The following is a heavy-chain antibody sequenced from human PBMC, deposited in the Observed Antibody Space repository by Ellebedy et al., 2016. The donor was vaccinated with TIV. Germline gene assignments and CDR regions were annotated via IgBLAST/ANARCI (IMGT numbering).Heavy chain of an antibody. CDR2: IYSGGST. Sequence: PGGSLRLSCAASESTVNSNYMSRVRQAPGKGLEWVAVIYSGGSTSYADSVKGRFTISRDKSKNTVNLQMNSLRAEDTAVYYCATYYSSSWYYYYGLDVWGQGTTVSVSS. CDR1: ESTVNSNY. J-gene: IGHJ6*02. V-gene: IGHV3-53*01. D-gene: IGHD6-13*01. CDR3: ATYYSSSWYYYYGLDV.